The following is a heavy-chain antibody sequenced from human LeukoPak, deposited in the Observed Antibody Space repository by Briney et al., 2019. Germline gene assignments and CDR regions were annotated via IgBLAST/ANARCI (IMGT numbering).Heavy chain of an antibody. CDR3: ARHDY. CDR2: IDPTDSYT. V-gene: IGHV5-10-1*01. Sequence: GASLRSSCKASGSSLTSYWISWVRQLPGKGLEWMGRIDPTDSYTDYSPSFQGHVTISVDKSINTAYLQWYSLKASDTAMYYCARHDYWGQGTLVTVSS. J-gene: IGHJ4*02. CDR1: GSSLTSYW.